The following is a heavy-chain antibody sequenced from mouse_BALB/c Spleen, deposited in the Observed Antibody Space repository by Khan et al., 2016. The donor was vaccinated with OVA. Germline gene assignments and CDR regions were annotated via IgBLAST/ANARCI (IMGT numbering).Heavy chain of an antibody. V-gene: IGHV1-5*01. CDR3: TRGGYSSFAH. CDR2: IYPGNSDT. J-gene: IGHJ3*01. Sequence: VQLQQSGTVLARPGASVKMSCKASGYSFTSYLIYWVKQRPGQGLEWIGGIYPGNSDTSYNQKFKAKAKLTAGPSASTAYMELSSLTNEDSAVYYCTRGGYSSFAHWGQGTLVTVSA. CDR1: GYSFTSYL. D-gene: IGHD1-3*01.